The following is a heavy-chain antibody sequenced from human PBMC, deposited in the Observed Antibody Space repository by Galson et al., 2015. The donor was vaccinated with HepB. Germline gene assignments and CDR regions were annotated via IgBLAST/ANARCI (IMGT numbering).Heavy chain of an antibody. CDR2: IGSEANSYAT. CDR1: GFTFSGSA. CDR3: TRLGDLSGYSSL. D-gene: IGHD6-13*01. Sequence: LRLSCAASGFTFSGSAMHWVRQASGRGLEWVGRIGSEANSYATAYAASVKGRFTISRDDSKNTAYMQMNSLKTEDTAVYYCTRLGDLSGYSSLWGQGTLVTVSS. J-gene: IGHJ4*02. V-gene: IGHV3-73*01.